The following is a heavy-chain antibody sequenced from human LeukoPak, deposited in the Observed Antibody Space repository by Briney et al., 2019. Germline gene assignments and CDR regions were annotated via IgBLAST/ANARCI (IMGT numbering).Heavy chain of an antibody. D-gene: IGHD2-2*01. CDR2: IYYSGST. Sequence: PSETLSLTCTVSGGSISSYYWSWIRQPPGKGLEWIGYIYYSGSTNYNPSLKSRVTISVDTSKNQFSLKLSSVTAADTAVYYCARDRDCSSTSCYPEGWFDPWGQGTLVTVSS. V-gene: IGHV4-59*01. J-gene: IGHJ5*02. CDR3: ARDRDCSSTSCYPEGWFDP. CDR1: GGSISSYY.